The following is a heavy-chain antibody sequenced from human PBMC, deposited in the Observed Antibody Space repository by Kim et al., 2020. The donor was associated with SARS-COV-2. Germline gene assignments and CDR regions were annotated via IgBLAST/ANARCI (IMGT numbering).Heavy chain of an antibody. CDR3: ARDGHRSGYDEEVDY. CDR1: GGSFSGYY. Sequence: SETLSLTCAVYGGSFSGYYWSWIRQPPGKGLEWIGEINHSGSTNYNPSLKSRVTISVDTSKNQFSLKLSSVTAADTAVYYCARDGHRSGYDEEVDYWGQGTLVTVSS. J-gene: IGHJ4*02. CDR2: INHSGST. V-gene: IGHV4-34*01. D-gene: IGHD5-12*01.